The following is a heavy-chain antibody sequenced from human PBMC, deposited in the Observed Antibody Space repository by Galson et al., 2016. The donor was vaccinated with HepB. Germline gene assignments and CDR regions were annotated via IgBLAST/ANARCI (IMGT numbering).Heavy chain of an antibody. J-gene: IGHJ6*02. CDR3: ARGNEYSSPFYYYYAMDV. Sequence: KGLEWIGNIYFTGGTNYNPSLTSRVTISLDTSRNQFSLKLTSVTAVDSALYYCARGNEYSSPFYYYYAMDVWGQGTTVTVSS. D-gene: IGHD6-6*01. CDR2: IYFTGGT. V-gene: IGHV4-59*01.